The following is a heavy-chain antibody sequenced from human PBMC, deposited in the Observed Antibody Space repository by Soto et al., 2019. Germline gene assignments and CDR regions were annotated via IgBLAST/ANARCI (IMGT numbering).Heavy chain of an antibody. V-gene: IGHV3-66*01. J-gene: IGHJ3*02. CDR3: ARIYGDFAFDI. CDR1: GFTVSSNY. Sequence: EVQLVESGGGLVQPGGSLRLSCAASGFTVSSNYMSWVRQAPGKGLEWVSVIYSGGSTYYAECVKGRFTISRDNSKNTLYLQMNSLIAEDTAVYYCARIYGDFAFDIWGQGTMVTVSS. CDR2: IYSGGST. D-gene: IGHD4-17*01.